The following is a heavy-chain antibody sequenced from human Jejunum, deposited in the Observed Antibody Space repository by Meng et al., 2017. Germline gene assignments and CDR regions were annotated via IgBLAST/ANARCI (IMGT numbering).Heavy chain of an antibody. CDR2: IYPSDSDT. J-gene: IGHJ4*02. CDR1: EDFFSSFW. Sequence: GESLKISCKVSEDFFSSFWMGWVRQMPGKGLEWMGSIYPSDSDTRYSPSFQGHVTISADESISTAYLQWSSLKASDTAMYYCARKGKNAYKKYYFDYWGQGALVTVSS. CDR3: ARKGKNAYKKYYFDY. V-gene: IGHV5-51*01. D-gene: IGHD5-24*01.